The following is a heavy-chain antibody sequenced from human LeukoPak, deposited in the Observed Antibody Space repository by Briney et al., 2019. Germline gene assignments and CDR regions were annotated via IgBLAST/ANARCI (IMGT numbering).Heavy chain of an antibody. D-gene: IGHD4-17*01. CDR1: GFIHSDHY. Sequence: GGSLRLSCAPSGFIHSDHYMSWIRHAPGKGLEYISYISSSDNTIYYADSVKGRFTISGDNAKNSLYLQMNSLRAEDTAFYYCARDLTTVTSFDFGGQGTLVTVSS. CDR3: ARDLTTVTSFDF. V-gene: IGHV3-11*01. J-gene: IGHJ4*02. CDR2: ISSSDNTI.